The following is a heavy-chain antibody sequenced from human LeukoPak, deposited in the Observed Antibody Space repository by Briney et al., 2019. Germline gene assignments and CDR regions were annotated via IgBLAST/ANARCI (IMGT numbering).Heavy chain of an antibody. CDR2: INHSGST. D-gene: IGHD6-13*01. CDR3: ARGQQQLGRGIDY. V-gene: IGHV4-34*01. CDR1: GGSFSGYY. J-gene: IGHJ4*02. Sequence: SETLSLTCAVYGGSFSGYYWSWIRQPPGKGREGSGEINHSGSTNYNPSLKSRVTISVDTSKNQFSLKLSSVTAADTAVYYCARGQQQLGRGIDYWGQGTLVTVSS.